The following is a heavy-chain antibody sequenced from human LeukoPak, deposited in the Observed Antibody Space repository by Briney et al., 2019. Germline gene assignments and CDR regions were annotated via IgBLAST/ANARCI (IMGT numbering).Heavy chain of an antibody. J-gene: IGHJ4*02. D-gene: IGHD6-13*01. CDR1: GFTFSSYG. Sequence: PGRSLRLSCAASGFTFSSYGMHWVRQAPGKGLEWVAVISYDGSNKYYADSVEGRFTISRDNSKNTLYLQMNSLRAEDTAVYYCARKAWVAAAFADYWGQGALVTVSS. V-gene: IGHV3-30*03. CDR3: ARKAWVAAAFADY. CDR2: ISYDGSNK.